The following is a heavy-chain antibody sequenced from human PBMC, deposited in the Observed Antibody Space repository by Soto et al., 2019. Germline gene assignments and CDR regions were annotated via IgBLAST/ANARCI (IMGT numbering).Heavy chain of an antibody. CDR1: GGSISSGGYY. D-gene: IGHD2-2*01. CDR3: ARAEAIALYYFDY. V-gene: IGHV4-31*03. CDR2: IYYSGST. Sequence: SETLSLTCTVSGGSISSGGYYWSWIRQHPGKGLEWIGYIYYSGSTYYNPSLKSRVTISVDTSKNQFSLKLSSVTAADTAVYYCARAEAIALYYFDYWGQGTLVTVSS. J-gene: IGHJ4*02.